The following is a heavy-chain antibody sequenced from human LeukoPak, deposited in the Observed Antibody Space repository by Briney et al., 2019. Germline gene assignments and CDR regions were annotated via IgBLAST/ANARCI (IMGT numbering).Heavy chain of an antibody. CDR2: IYTSGST. CDR3: ARERGAAAGTDAFDI. Sequence: SETLSLTCTVSGGSISSYYWSWIRQPAGKGLEWIGRIYTSGSTNYNPSLKSRVTMSVDTSKDQFSLKLSSVTAADTAVYYCARERGAAAGTDAFDIWGQGTMVTVSS. V-gene: IGHV4-4*07. D-gene: IGHD6-13*01. J-gene: IGHJ3*02. CDR1: GGSISSYY.